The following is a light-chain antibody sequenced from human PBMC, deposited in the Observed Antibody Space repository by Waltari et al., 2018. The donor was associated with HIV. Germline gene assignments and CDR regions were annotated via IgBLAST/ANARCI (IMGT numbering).Light chain of an antibody. CDR2: GNS. CDR1: SSNIGAGYD. Sequence: QSVLTQPPSVSGAPGQRVTISCTGSSSNIGAGYDVHWYQQLPGTAPKLLIYGNSNQTSGVPDRFSGSKSGTSASLAITGLQAEDEADYYCQSYDSSLSGYVFGTGTKVTVL. J-gene: IGLJ1*01. V-gene: IGLV1-40*01. CDR3: QSYDSSLSGYV.